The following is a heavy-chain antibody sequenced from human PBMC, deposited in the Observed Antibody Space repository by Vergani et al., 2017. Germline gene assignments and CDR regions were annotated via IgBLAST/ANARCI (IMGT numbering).Heavy chain of an antibody. Sequence: VQLVESGGGLVKPGGSLRLSCAASGFTFSNAWMSWVRQAPGKGLEWVAVISYDGSNKYYADSVKGRFTISRDNSKNTLYLQMNSLRAEDTAVYYCAREDVAAFFDYWGQGTLVTVSS. V-gene: IGHV3-30-3*01. D-gene: IGHD3-16*01. CDR2: ISYDGSNK. CDR1: GFTFSNAW. J-gene: IGHJ4*02. CDR3: AREDVAAFFDY.